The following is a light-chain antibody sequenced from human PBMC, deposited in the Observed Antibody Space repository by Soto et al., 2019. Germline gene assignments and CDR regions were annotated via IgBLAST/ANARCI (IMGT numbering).Light chain of an antibody. Sequence: QSVRTQPASVSGSPGQSITISCTGTSSDVGGYNYVSWYQQHPVKATKLMIYDVTNRPSGVSDRFSGSKSGNTASLTISGLQAEDEAEYYCSSYTSSSTPYVVGTGTKVTVL. CDR2: DVT. J-gene: IGLJ1*01. CDR3: SSYTSSSTPYV. V-gene: IGLV2-14*01. CDR1: SSDVGGYNY.